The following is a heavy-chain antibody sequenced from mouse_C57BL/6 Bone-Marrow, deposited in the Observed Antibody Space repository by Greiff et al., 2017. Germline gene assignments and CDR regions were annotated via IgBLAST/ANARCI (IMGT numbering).Heavy chain of an antibody. D-gene: IGHD1-1*01. CDR3: CSSLFAY. V-gene: IGHV10-1*01. J-gene: IGHJ3*01. Sequence: GGGLVQPKGSLKLSCAASGFSFNTYAMNWVRQAPGKGLEWVARIRSKSNNYATYYADSVKDRFTISRDDSESMLYLQMNNLKTEYTAMYYCCSSLFAYWGQGTLVTVSA. CDR2: IRSKSNNYAT. CDR1: GFSFNTYA.